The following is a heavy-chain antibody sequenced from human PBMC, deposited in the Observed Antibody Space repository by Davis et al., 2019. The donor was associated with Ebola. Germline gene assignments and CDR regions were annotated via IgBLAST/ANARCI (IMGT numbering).Heavy chain of an antibody. CDR2: IYHSGST. J-gene: IGHJ3*02. Sequence: PSETLSLTCAVSGGSISSGGYSWSWIRQPPGKGLEWIGYIYHSGSTYYNPSLKSRVTISVDRSKNQFSLKLSSVTAADTAVYYCAGRNYGAPRAFDIWGQGTMVTVSS. CDR3: AGRNYGAPRAFDI. V-gene: IGHV4-30-2*01. D-gene: IGHD4-17*01. CDR1: GGSISSGGYS.